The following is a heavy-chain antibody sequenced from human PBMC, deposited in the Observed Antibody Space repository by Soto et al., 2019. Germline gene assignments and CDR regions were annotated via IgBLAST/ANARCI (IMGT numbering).Heavy chain of an antibody. J-gene: IGHJ4*02. Sequence: QVQLQESGPGLVKPSQTLSLTCTVSGGSISSGGYYWSWIRQHPGKGLEWIGYIYYSGSTYYNPSLESRVTMSVATSKNRCSLKLSSVTAADTAVYYCAREKYHEESYFDYWGQGTLVTVSS. CDR2: IYYSGST. CDR3: AREKYHEESYFDY. V-gene: IGHV4-31*03. CDR1: GGSISSGGYY. D-gene: IGHD2-2*01.